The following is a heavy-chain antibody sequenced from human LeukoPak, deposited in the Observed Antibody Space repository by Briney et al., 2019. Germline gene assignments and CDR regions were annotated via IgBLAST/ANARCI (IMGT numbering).Heavy chain of an antibody. Sequence: GGSLRLSRAASGFTFSSYSMNWVRQAPGKGLEWVSSISSSSSYIYYADSVKGRFTISRDNAKNSLSLQMNRLRAEDTAVYYCARETGRWLQTDAFDIWGQGTMVTVSS. V-gene: IGHV3-21*01. CDR3: ARETGRWLQTDAFDI. D-gene: IGHD5-24*01. J-gene: IGHJ3*02. CDR1: GFTFSSYS. CDR2: ISSSSSYI.